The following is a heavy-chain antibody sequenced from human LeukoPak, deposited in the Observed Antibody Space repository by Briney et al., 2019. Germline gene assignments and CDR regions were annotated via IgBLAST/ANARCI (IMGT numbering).Heavy chain of an antibody. J-gene: IGHJ3*01. CDR1: DDSFSTHY. V-gene: IGHV4-59*11. CDR3: ARDPTTVTKGFDV. CDR2: ISSIGST. Sequence: SETLSLTCSVSDDSFSTHYWTWIRHPPGKGLEWNGYISSIGSTNYNPSLKSRVNITVDTSKKQFSLKMTSVTAADTAVSYCARDPTTVTKGFDVWGQGTMVTVSS. D-gene: IGHD4-17*01.